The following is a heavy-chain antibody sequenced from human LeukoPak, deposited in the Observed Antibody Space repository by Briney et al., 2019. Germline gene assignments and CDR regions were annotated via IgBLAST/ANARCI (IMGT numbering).Heavy chain of an antibody. J-gene: IGHJ2*01. CDR3: AKAEQWLATTYYWYFDL. Sequence: GRSLRLSCAASGFTFSSYGMHWVRQAPGKGLEWVAVISYDGSNKYYADSVKGRFTISRDNSKNTLYPQMNSLRAADTAVYYCAKAEQWLATTYYWYFDLWGRGTLVTVSS. CDR1: GFTFSSYG. D-gene: IGHD6-19*01. CDR2: ISYDGSNK. V-gene: IGHV3-30*18.